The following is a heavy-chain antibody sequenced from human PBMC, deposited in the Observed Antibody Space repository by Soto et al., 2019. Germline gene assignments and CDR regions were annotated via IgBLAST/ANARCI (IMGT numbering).Heavy chain of an antibody. V-gene: IGHV3-11*01. CDR2: ISSSGSTI. D-gene: IGHD3-22*01. J-gene: IGHJ4*02. CDR3: ARAATYYYDSSGYYYV. Sequence: LRLSCAASGFTFSDYYMSWIRQAPGKGLEWVSYISSSGSTIYYADSVKGRFTISRDNAKNSLYLQMNSLRAEDTAVYYCARAATYYYDSSGYYYVWGQGIRVTVAS. CDR1: GFTFSDYY.